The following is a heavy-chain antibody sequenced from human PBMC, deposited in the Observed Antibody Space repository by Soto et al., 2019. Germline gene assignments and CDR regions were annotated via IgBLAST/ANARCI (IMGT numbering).Heavy chain of an antibody. CDR3: AKVAPTTANFDY. CDR2: IDNSGTVT. D-gene: IGHD4-17*01. J-gene: IGHJ4*02. Sequence: EVQLLESGGGLVQPGGSLRLSCAASGFTFSSYAMSWVRQAPGKGLEWVSAIDNSGTVTYYADSVKGRFTISRDNSENTLFLQMNSLRAEDTAVYYCAKVAPTTANFDYWGQGALVTVSS. V-gene: IGHV3-23*05. CDR1: GFTFSSYA.